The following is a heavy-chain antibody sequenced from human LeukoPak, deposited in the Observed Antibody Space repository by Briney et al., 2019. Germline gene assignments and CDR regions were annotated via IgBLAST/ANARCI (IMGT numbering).Heavy chain of an antibody. CDR3: AKDLRHYYDSVFDY. CDR1: EFTFDSNA. J-gene: IGHJ4*02. CDR2: ISGSGGST. D-gene: IGHD3-22*01. V-gene: IGHV3-23*01. Sequence: GGSLRLSCAASEFTFDSNAMSWVRQAPGKGLEWVSAISGSGGSTYYADSVKGRFTISRDNSKNMLYLQMNSLRIEDTAVYYCAKDLRHYYDSVFDYWGQGTLVTVSS.